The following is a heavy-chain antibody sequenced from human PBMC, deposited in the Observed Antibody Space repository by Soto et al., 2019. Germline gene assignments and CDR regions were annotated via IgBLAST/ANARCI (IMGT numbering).Heavy chain of an antibody. V-gene: IGHV3-49*05. CDR3: TRDANHVSAFDY. CDR1: GFTFGDYA. Sequence: EVQLVESGGGLVKPGRSLRLSCTASGFTFGDYAMSWFRQAPGKGLEWVGFIRSKAYGGTTEYAASVKGRFTISRDDSKSSAYLQMNSLKTEDTAVYYCTRDANHVSAFDYWGQGTLVTVSS. J-gene: IGHJ4*02. CDR2: IRSKAYGGTT.